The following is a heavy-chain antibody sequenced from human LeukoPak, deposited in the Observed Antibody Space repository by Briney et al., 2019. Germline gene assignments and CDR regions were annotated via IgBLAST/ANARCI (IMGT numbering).Heavy chain of an antibody. D-gene: IGHD1-14*01. Sequence: GGSLRLSCTASGFTFSSYGMSWVRQAPGKGLEWVSAISGSGGSTSYADSVRGRFTISRDNSKNTLYLHMNSLRAEDTAVYYCAKEDSEGGPNWLDPWGQGTLVTVSS. V-gene: IGHV3-23*01. CDR2: ISGSGGST. CDR1: GFTFSSYG. CDR3: AKEDSEGGPNWLDP. J-gene: IGHJ5*02.